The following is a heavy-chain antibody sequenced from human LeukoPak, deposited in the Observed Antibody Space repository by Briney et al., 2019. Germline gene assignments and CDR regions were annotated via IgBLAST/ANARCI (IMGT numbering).Heavy chain of an antibody. J-gene: IGHJ4*02. CDR3: VKRTSDYYYYDY. V-gene: IGHV3-64D*06. Sequence: GGSLRLSCSASGFSFTTYPMRWVRQAPGRGLEYFSSISSDGDSTYYADSVKGRFTISRDNSKNTLYLQTSSLRAEDTAVYYCVKRTSDYYYYDYWGRGTLVTVSS. D-gene: IGHD3-3*01. CDR1: GFSFTTYP. CDR2: ISSDGDST.